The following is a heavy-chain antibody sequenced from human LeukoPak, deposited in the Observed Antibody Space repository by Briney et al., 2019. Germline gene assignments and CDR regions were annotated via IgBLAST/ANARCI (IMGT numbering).Heavy chain of an antibody. J-gene: IGHJ4*02. Sequence: IGWINPNSGGTNYAQKFQGRVTMTRDTSISTAYMELSRLRSDDTAVYYCARDGDYGDYNWGQGTLVTVS. D-gene: IGHD4-17*01. V-gene: IGHV1-2*02. CDR2: INPNSGGT. CDR3: ARDGDYGDYN.